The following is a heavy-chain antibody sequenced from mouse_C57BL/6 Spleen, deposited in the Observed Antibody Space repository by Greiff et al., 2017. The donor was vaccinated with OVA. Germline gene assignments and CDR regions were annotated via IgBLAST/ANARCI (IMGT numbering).Heavy chain of an antibody. Sequence: QVQLQQSGAELVKPGASVKLSCKASGYTFTSYWMQWVKQRPGQGLEWIGEIDPSDSYTNYNQKFKGKATLTVDTSSSTAYMQLSSLTSEDSAVYYCARNGVLRYSAWFAYWGQGTLVTVSA. CDR1: GYTFTSYW. CDR2: IDPSDSYT. CDR3: ARNGVLRYSAWFAY. J-gene: IGHJ3*01. D-gene: IGHD1-1*01. V-gene: IGHV1-50*01.